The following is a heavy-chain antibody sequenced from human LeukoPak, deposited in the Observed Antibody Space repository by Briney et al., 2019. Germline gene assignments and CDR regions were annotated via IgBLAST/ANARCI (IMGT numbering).Heavy chain of an antibody. CDR1: GFNFDDYA. J-gene: IGHJ4*02. V-gene: IGHV3-43*02. CDR3: ARESDSSGWYDY. Sequence: QPGGSLRLSCAAPGFNFDDYAIHWVGQAPGKGLEWVSLISGDGGSTFYADSVRGRFTISRDNSKNSLYLQMSSLRSEDTALYFCARESDSSGWYDYWGQGTLVTVSS. D-gene: IGHD6-19*01. CDR2: ISGDGGST.